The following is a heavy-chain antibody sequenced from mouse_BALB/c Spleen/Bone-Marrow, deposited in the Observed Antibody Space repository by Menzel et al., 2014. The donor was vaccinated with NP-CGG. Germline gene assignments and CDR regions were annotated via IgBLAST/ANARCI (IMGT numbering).Heavy chain of an antibody. CDR2: IYPGDDDT. V-gene: IGHV1-80*01. CDR3: ARGGISIDY. CDR1: GYAFSLYW. Sequence: QVQLQQSGAEPVRPGSSVKISCKASGYAFSLYWVNWAKQRPGQGLEWIGQIYPGDDDTDYNGKFKGKATLTADRSSSTAYMQLGSLTSEDSAVYFCARGGISIDYWGHGTTLTVSS. J-gene: IGHJ2*01.